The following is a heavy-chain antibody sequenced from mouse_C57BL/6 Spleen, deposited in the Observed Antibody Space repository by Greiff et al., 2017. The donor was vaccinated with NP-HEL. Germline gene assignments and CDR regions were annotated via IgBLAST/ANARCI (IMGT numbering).Heavy chain of an antibody. CDR2: IWRGGST. CDR3: AKTGYDGGAYYYAMDY. J-gene: IGHJ4*01. D-gene: IGHD2-2*01. CDR1: GFSLTSYG. V-gene: IGHV2-5*01. Sequence: VKVEESGPGLVQPSQSLSITCTVSGFSLTSYGVHWVRQSPGKGLEWLGVIWRGGSTDYNAAFMSRLSITKDNSKSQVFFKMNSLQADDTAIYYCAKTGYDGGAYYYAMDYWGQGTSVTVSS.